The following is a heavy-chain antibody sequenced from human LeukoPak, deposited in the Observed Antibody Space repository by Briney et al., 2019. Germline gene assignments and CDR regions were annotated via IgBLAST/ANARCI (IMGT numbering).Heavy chain of an antibody. CDR2: ISGSGDRT. D-gene: IGHD3-3*01. J-gene: IGHJ6*03. CDR1: GFTFSSSA. V-gene: IGHV3-23*01. Sequence: PGGSLRLSCAASGFTFSSSAMSWVRQAPGKGLEWVSTISGSGDRTYYADSVKARFTISRDNSQNTVSLQLNNLRIEDTALYYCAKTSLSDPSGHYYYMDVWGKGTTVTVSS. CDR3: AKTSLSDPSGHYYYMDV.